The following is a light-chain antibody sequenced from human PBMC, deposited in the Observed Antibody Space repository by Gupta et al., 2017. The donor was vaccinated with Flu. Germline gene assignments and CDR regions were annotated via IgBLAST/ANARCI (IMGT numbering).Light chain of an antibody. CDR2: SAS. V-gene: IGKV4-1*01. J-gene: IGKJ4*01. Sequence: TAIIDYKVSMSCGASPNNSSYLNGYQHKPGQAPKLLIYSASTRETGVPARFSGSGSGTDFTLTISSLQAEDVAVYYCQQDYTTPPTCGGGTKLEIK. CDR3: QQDYTTPPT. CDR1: MSCGASPNNSSY.